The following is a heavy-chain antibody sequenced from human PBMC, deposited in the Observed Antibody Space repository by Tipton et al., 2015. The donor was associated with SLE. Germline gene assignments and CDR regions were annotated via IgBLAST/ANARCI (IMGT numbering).Heavy chain of an antibody. CDR1: GFTFSSYE. J-gene: IGHJ4*02. CDR2: ISSSGRTI. Sequence: SLRLSCAASGFTFSSYEMNWVRQAPGKGLEWVSYISSSGRTIYYADSVKGRFTISRDNAKNSLYVQMNSLRAEDTAVYYCARDSEVLWFGESLDYFDYWGQGTLVTVSS. D-gene: IGHD3-10*01. CDR3: ARDSEVLWFGESLDYFDY. V-gene: IGHV3-48*03.